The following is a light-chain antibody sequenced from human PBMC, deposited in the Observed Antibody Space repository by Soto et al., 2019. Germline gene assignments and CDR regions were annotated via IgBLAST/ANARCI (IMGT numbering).Light chain of an antibody. CDR1: QSLVYSDGNTY. J-gene: IGKJ5*01. CDR2: KVS. V-gene: IGKV2-30*01. CDR3: MQGTHWPPIT. Sequence: DVVVTQSPLSLPVTLGQAASISCRSSQSLVYSDGNTYLSWFHQRTGQSPRRLIYKVSNRESGVPARFIGSGSATDFTLNISRVEDEDVGVYYCMQGTHWPPITFGQGTRLEIK.